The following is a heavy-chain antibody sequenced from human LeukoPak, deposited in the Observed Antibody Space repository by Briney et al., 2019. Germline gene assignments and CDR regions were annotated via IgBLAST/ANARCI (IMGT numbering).Heavy chain of an antibody. CDR3: AKDPYVGGGYHFDS. Sequence: PGGSLRLSXAASGFTFRSYAMNWARQAPGKGLEWVSTITGSGGDTYYADSVKGRFTISRDNSKNTLYLQMNSLRAEDTAIYYCAKDPYVGGGYHFDSWGQGSLVTVSS. CDR1: GFTFRSYA. V-gene: IGHV3-23*01. J-gene: IGHJ4*02. D-gene: IGHD3-22*01. CDR2: ITGSGGDT.